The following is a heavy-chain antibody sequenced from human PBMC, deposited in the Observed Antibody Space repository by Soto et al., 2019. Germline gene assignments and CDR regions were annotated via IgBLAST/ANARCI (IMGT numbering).Heavy chain of an antibody. J-gene: IGHJ6*02. CDR1: GYSFTRHG. CDR3: ASDAAYNGSAGGLYGMDV. Sequence: QVQLVQSGPEVKKPGASVKVSCKASGYSFTRHGVSWVRQAPGEGLEWMGWISVKKGDTNYAQKFQGRLTLTTDTSTATAYMELRSLGSDDTAVYYCASDAAYNGSAGGLYGMDVWGQGTTVTASS. D-gene: IGHD3-10*01. CDR2: ISVKKGDT. V-gene: IGHV1-18*01.